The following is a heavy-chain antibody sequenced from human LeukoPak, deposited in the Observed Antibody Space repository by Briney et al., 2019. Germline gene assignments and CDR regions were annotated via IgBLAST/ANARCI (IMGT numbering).Heavy chain of an antibody. Sequence: GESLKISCKGSGYSFTSYWIGWVRQMPGKGLEWMGIIYPGDSDTRYSPSFQGQVTISADKSISTAYLQWSSLKASDTGMYYCARATYYYDSSGYYFAFDIWGQGTMVTVSS. CDR2: IYPGDSDT. CDR1: GYSFTSYW. CDR3: ARATYYYDSSGYYFAFDI. V-gene: IGHV5-51*01. D-gene: IGHD3-22*01. J-gene: IGHJ3*02.